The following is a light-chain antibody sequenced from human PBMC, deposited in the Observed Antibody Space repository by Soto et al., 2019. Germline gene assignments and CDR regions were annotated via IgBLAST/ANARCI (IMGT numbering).Light chain of an antibody. CDR1: QGISSY. J-gene: IGKJ3*01. CDR2: AAS. V-gene: IGKV1-8*01. CDR3: QQYYSYPRT. Sequence: SASTGDRVTITFRASQGISSYLAWYQQKPGKAPKLLIYAASTLQSGVPSRFSGSGSGTDFTLTISCLQSEDFATYYCQQYYSYPRTFGPGTKVDIK.